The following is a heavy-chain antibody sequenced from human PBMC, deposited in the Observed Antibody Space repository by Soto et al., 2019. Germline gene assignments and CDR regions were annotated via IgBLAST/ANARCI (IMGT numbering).Heavy chain of an antibody. CDR1: GGSISSSNW. CDR3: ARERPDGSRLDP. J-gene: IGHJ5*02. V-gene: IGHV4-4*02. D-gene: IGHD6-13*01. Sequence: SETLSLTCAVSGGSISSSNWWSWVRQPPGKGLEWIGEIYHSGSTNYNPSLKSRVTILVDKSKNQFSLKLSSVTAADTAVYYCARERPDGSRLDPWGQGTLVTVSS. CDR2: IYHSGST.